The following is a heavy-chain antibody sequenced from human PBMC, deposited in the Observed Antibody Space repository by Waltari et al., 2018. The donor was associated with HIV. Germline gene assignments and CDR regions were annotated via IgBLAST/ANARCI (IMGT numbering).Heavy chain of an antibody. D-gene: IGHD3-3*01. CDR1: VLIFSNFS. CDR3: ARDGDPN. Sequence: HLVDSGGGLVKTGGSLSLSCSASVLIFSNFSMTWFRQSPGKGLEWVSTISSSSKAYYTDSVKGRFTVSRDNAKKSLYLQINSLRAEDTALYYCARDGDPNWGQGTLVSVSS. CDR2: ISSSSKA. J-gene: IGHJ4*02. V-gene: IGHV3-21*01.